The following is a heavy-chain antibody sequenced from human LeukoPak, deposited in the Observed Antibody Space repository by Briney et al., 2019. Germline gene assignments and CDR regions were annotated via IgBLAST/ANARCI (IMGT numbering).Heavy chain of an antibody. CDR3: ARSYRTYYYYYMDV. CDR2: IIPIFGTA. Sequence: SVTVSCTASGGTFSSNAISWVRQAPGQGLEWMGGIIPIFGTANYAQKFQGRVTITADESTSTAYMELSSLISEDTAVYYCARSYRTYYYYYMDVWGKGTTVTISS. V-gene: IGHV1-69*13. J-gene: IGHJ6*03. D-gene: IGHD1-26*01. CDR1: GGTFSSNA.